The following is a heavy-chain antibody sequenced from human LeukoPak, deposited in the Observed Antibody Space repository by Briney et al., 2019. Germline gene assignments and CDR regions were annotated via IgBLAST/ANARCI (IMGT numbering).Heavy chain of an antibody. CDR1: GGSFSGYY. J-gene: IGHJ4*02. D-gene: IGHD2-2*01. CDR3: ASILGYCSSTSCHANDY. V-gene: IGHV4-34*01. Sequence: EPSETLSLTCAVYGGSFSGYYWSWIRQPPGKVLEWLGEINHSGSTNYNPSLESRVTIPVDTSKNQFSLKLSSVTAADTAVYYCASILGYCSSTSCHANDYWGQGTLVTVSS. CDR2: INHSGST.